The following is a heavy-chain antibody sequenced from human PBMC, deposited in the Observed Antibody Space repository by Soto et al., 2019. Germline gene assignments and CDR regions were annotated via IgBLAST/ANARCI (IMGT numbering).Heavy chain of an antibody. CDR2: INHSGST. CDR1: GESFSGYY. CDR3: ARARTYYYGSGSYFDY. D-gene: IGHD3-10*01. Sequence: SETLSLTCAVYGESFSGYYWSWIRQPPGKGLEWIGEINHSGSTNYNPSLKSRVTISVDTSKNQFSLKLSSVTAADTAVYYCARARTYYYGSGSYFDYWGQGTLVTVSS. J-gene: IGHJ4*02. V-gene: IGHV4-34*01.